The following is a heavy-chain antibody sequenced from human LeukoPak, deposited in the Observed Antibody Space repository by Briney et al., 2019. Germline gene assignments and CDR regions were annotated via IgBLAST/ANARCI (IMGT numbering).Heavy chain of an antibody. V-gene: IGHV3-23*01. CDR2: ISGSGGST. J-gene: IGHJ3*02. CDR3: AKDREYSSGPHDAFDI. Sequence: GGSLRLSCAASGFTFSSYAMSWVRQAPGKGLEWVSAISGSGGSTYYADSVKGRFTISRDNSTNTLYLQMNSLRAEDTAIYYCAKDREYSSGPHDAFDIWGQGTMVTVSS. D-gene: IGHD6-19*01. CDR1: GFTFSSYA.